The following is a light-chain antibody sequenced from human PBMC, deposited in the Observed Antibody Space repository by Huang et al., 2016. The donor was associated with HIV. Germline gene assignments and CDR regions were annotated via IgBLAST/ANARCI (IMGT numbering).Light chain of an antibody. Sequence: EIVLTQSPATLSLSPGERATLSCRASQSVSSYLAWYQQKPVQAPRLLIYDASNRATGIPARFSGSGSGTDFTLTISSLEPEDFAVYYCQQRSNWAFGQGTRLEMK. J-gene: IGKJ5*01. CDR1: QSVSSY. V-gene: IGKV3-11*01. CDR2: DAS. CDR3: QQRSNWA.